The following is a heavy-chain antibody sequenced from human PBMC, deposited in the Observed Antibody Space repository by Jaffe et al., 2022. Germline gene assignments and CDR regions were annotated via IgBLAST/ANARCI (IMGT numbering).Heavy chain of an antibody. CDR3: AREQSGGGRGVWFDP. CDR1: GGSISSGSYY. V-gene: IGHV4-61*02. D-gene: IGHD2-15*01. CDR2: IYTSGST. Sequence: QVQLQESGPGLVKPSQTLSLTCTVSGGSISSGSYYWSWIRQPAGKGLEWIGRIYTSGSTNYNPSLKSRVTISVDTSKNQFSLKLSSVTAADTAVYYCAREQSGGGRGVWFDPWGQGTLVTVSS. J-gene: IGHJ5*02.